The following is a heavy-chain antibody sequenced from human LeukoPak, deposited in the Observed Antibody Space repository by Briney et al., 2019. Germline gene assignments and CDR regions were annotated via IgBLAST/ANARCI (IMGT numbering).Heavy chain of an antibody. CDR3: ARNNWGIDY. CDR2: INYDGSDT. Sequence: PGGSLRLSCAASGFTFRNHWMHSVRQAPGKGLLWVERINYDGSDTSHADSVEGRFTISRDNAKDTLYLQMNSLRVEDTAVYYCARNNWGIDYWGQGTLVAVSS. V-gene: IGHV3-74*01. D-gene: IGHD7-27*01. CDR1: GFTFRNHW. J-gene: IGHJ4*02.